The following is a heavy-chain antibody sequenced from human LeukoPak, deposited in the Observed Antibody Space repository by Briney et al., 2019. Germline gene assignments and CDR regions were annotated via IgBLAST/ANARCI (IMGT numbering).Heavy chain of an antibody. V-gene: IGHV4-59*08. CDR1: GGSISSYY. Sequence: SETLSLTCTVPGGSISSYYGSWIRQPPGKGLERIGYIYYRGSTNYNPSLKSRVTISVDTSKSQFSLKLSSVPAADTAVYYCARCPGSSGWYPLDPYWYFDLWGRGTLVTVSS. CDR2: IYYRGST. J-gene: IGHJ2*01. D-gene: IGHD6-19*01. CDR3: ARCPGSSGWYPLDPYWYFDL.